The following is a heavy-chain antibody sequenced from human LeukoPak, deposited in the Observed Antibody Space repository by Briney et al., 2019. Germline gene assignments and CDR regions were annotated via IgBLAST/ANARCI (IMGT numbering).Heavy chain of an antibody. D-gene: IGHD6-13*01. J-gene: IGHJ4*02. CDR1: GFTVSSNY. V-gene: IGHV3-53*01. Sequence: GGSLRLSCAASGFTVSSNYMSWVRQAPGKGLEWVSVIYSGGSTYYADSVKGRFTISRDNSKNTLYLQMNSLRVEDTAVHYCARDAAAGIRGGDYWGQGTLVTVSS. CDR2: IYSGGST. CDR3: ARDAAAGIRGGDY.